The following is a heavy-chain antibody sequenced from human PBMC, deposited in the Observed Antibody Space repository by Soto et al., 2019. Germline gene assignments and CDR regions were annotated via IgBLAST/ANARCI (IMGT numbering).Heavy chain of an antibody. Sequence: SETLSLTCTVSGGSISSSSYYWGWIRQPPGKGLEWIGYIYYSGSTYYNPSLKSRVTISVDTSKNQFSLKLSSVTAADTAVYYCARESGRRFYDFWSGYPGLNWFDPWGQGTLVTVSS. CDR3: ARESGRRFYDFWSGYPGLNWFDP. J-gene: IGHJ5*02. CDR2: IYYSGST. V-gene: IGHV4-30-4*08. CDR1: GGSISSSSYY. D-gene: IGHD3-3*01.